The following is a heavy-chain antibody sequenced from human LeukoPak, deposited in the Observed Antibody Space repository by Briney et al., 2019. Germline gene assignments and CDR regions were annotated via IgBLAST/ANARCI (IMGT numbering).Heavy chain of an antibody. CDR1: GFTFNDYA. J-gene: IGHJ4*02. V-gene: IGHV3-9*01. CDR3: AKDAYSGYDYSGYFDY. D-gene: IGHD5-12*01. Sequence: RSLRLSCAASGFTFNDYAMHWVRQAPGKGLEWASGISRNSDSIAYADSVKGRFTISRDNAKNSLYLHMNSLRAEDTALYYCAKDAYSGYDYSGYFDYWGQGTLVTVSS. CDR2: ISRNSDSI.